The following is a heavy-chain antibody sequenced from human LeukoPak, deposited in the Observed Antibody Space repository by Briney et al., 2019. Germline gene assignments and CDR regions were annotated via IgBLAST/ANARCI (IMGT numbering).Heavy chain of an antibody. CDR1: GYTFTGYY. D-gene: IGHD3-22*01. J-gene: IGHJ4*02. V-gene: IGHV1-2*06. CDR2: INPNSGGT. Sequence: ASVKVSCKASGYTFTGYYMHWVRQAPGQGLEWMGRINPNSGGTNYAQKFQGRVTMTRDTSISTAYMELSRLRSDDTAVYYCARGYSSGYYRNIDYWGQGTLVTVSS. CDR3: ARGYSSGYYRNIDY.